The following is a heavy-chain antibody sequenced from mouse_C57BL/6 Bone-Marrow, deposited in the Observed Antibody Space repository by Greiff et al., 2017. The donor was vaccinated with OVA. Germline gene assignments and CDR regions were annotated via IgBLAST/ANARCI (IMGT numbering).Heavy chain of an antibody. D-gene: IGHD2-4*01. V-gene: IGHV1-26*01. CDR3: ARAGYYDYGYFDY. Sequence: EVQLQQSGPELVKPGASVKISCKASGYTFTDYYMNWVKQSHGKSLEWIGDINPNNGGTSYNQKFKGKATLTVDKSSSTAYMALRSLTSEDSAVYYCARAGYYDYGYFDYWGQGTTLTVSS. CDR2: INPNNGGT. CDR1: GYTFTDYY. J-gene: IGHJ2*01.